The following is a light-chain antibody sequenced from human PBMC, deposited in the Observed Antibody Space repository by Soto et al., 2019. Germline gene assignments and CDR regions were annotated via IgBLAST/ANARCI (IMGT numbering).Light chain of an antibody. CDR1: QSIGTY. CDR3: QESHST. J-gene: IGKJ2*01. CDR2: AAS. V-gene: IGKV1-39*01. Sequence: DAQMTQSPSSLSASVGDSVTITCRASQSIGTYLDWYQHKPGKAPKLLIYAASNLPSGVPSRFSGSGSGTDFTLTISSMQPEDFATYYCQESHSTFGQGTKREIK.